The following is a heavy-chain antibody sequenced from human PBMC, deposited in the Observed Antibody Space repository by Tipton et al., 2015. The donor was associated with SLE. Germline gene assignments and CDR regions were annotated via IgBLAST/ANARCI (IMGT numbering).Heavy chain of an antibody. J-gene: IGHJ4*02. CDR1: GFTFSSYG. V-gene: IGHV3-33*01. D-gene: IGHD3-10*01. CDR2: IWYDGSNK. CDR3: AREGLYSYGSGGPLDY. Sequence: SLRLSCAASGFTFSSYGMHWVRQAPGKGLEWVAVIWYDGSNKYYADSVKGRFTISRDNSKNTLYLQMNSLRAEDTAVYYCAREGLYSYGSGGPLDYGGQGTLVTVSS.